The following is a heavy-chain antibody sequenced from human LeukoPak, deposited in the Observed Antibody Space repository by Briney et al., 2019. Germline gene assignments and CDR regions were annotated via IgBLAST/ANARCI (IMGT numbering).Heavy chain of an antibody. Sequence: GGSLRLSYAASGFAFSGYEVNWVRQAPGKGLEWVSYISTSGSTIYYADSVKGRFTISRDNAKSSLYLQMNSLRAEDTAVYYCAREDRYIYGPTLDYWGQGTLVTVSS. CDR3: AREDRYIYGPTLDY. CDR1: GFAFSGYE. V-gene: IGHV3-48*03. CDR2: ISTSGSTI. D-gene: IGHD5-18*01. J-gene: IGHJ4*02.